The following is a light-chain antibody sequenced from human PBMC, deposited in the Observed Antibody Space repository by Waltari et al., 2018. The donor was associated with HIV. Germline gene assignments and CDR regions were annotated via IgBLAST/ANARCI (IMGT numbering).Light chain of an antibody. J-gene: IGLJ1*01. CDR2: EGN. Sequence: QSALTQPASVSGSPGQSVTISCIGTSLDIGYYDYVSWYQRQPGCAPQILLYEGNRGPSGGSPRFSGSKSGNTAFLTISGLRPDDEADYFCGAYSNEATFLFGSGTYLTVL. CDR3: GAYSNEATFL. V-gene: IGLV2-14*01. CDR1: SLDIGYYDY.